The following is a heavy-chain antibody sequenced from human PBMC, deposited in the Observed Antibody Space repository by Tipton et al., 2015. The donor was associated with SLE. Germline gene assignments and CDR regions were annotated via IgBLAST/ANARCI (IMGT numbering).Heavy chain of an antibody. CDR2: IYHSGST. Sequence: TLSLTCTVSGYSISSGYYWGWIRQPPGKGLEWIGSIYHSGSTYYNPSLKSRVTISVDTSKNQFSLKLSSVTAAGTAVYYCARFRSTMIVVVPLRGYFDYWGQGTLVTVSS. J-gene: IGHJ4*02. D-gene: IGHD3-22*01. CDR1: GYSISSGYY. V-gene: IGHV4-38-2*02. CDR3: ARFRSTMIVVVPLRGYFDY.